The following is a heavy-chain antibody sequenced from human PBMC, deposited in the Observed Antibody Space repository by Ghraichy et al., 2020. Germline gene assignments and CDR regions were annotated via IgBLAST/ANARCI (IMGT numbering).Heavy chain of an antibody. D-gene: IGHD3-10*01. Sequence: SLRLSCAPSGFTFSSYGMHWVRQAPGKGLEWVAVIWYDGSYKYYADSVKGRFTISRDNSKNTLYLQMNSLRAEDTAVYYCARSSGAMVQGVAVWGQGTLVTVSS. CDR1: GFTFSSYG. V-gene: IGHV3-33*01. CDR2: IWYDGSYK. J-gene: IGHJ4*02. CDR3: ARSSGAMVQGVAV.